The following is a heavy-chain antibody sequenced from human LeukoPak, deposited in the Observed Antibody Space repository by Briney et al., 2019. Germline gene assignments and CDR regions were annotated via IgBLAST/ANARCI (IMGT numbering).Heavy chain of an antibody. CDR1: GFTFSDNY. Sequence: GGSLRLSCAASGFTFSDNYMHWVRQAPGKGLEWVSSISSDGVTTSYADSVKGRFTISRDNSRNTLYLQMNGLRAEDTAIYYCAKYLRAARRIFDYWGQGTLVSVSS. J-gene: IGHJ4*02. V-gene: IGHV3-74*01. CDR3: AKYLRAARRIFDY. D-gene: IGHD2-2*01. CDR2: ISSDGVTT.